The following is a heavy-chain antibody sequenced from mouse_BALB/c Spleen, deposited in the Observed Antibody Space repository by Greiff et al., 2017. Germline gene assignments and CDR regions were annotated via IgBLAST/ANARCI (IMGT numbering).Heavy chain of an antibody. Sequence: QVQLQQPGAELVKPGASVKLSCKASGYTFTSYYMYWVKQRPGQGLEWIGGINPSNGGTNFNEKFKSKATLTVDKSSSTAYMQLSSLTSEDSAVYYCTRGTTVDYYAMDYWGQGTSVTVSS. J-gene: IGHJ4*01. CDR3: TRGTTVDYYAMDY. CDR1: GYTFTSYY. V-gene: IGHV1S81*02. D-gene: IGHD1-1*01. CDR2: INPSNGGT.